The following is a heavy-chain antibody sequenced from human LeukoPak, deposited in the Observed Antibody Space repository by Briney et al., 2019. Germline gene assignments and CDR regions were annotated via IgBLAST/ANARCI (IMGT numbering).Heavy chain of an antibody. CDR2: MSPKSGNT. V-gene: IGHV1-8*01. Sequence: GASVKVSCKASGYTFINYDIDWVRQATGQGLEWMGWMSPKSGNTDYAQKFQGRVTMTRNTSINTAYLELSSLRSDDTAVYFCARGVGGLGNMDVWGKGTTVIISS. CDR3: ARGVGGLGNMDV. CDR1: GYTFINYD. J-gene: IGHJ6*03. D-gene: IGHD3-16*01.